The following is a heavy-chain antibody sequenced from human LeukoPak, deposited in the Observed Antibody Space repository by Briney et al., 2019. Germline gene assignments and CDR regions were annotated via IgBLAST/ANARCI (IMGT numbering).Heavy chain of an antibody. J-gene: IGHJ5*02. CDR1: GGSISSYY. CDR2: IYYSGST. D-gene: IGHD3-22*01. V-gene: IGHV4-59*01. Sequence: PSETLSLTCTVSGGSISSYYWSWIRQTPGKGLEWIGYIYYSGSTNYNPSLKSRVTISVDTSKNQFSLKLSSVTAADTAVYYCARCYYDSSGYYPVGNWFDPWGQGTLVTVSS. CDR3: ARCYYDSSGYYPVGNWFDP.